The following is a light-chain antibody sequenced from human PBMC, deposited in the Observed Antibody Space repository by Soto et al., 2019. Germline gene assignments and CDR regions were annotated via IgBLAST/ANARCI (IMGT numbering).Light chain of an antibody. V-gene: IGKV1-6*01. Sequence: IHRTQSPSSLSASVGDRVTITLRASQGISNDLAWYQQKPGKAPKLLIYDASNLQSGVPSRFSGSGSGTDFTLTISSLQPEDFATYYCLQDHNYPRTFGQGTKVDI. CDR3: LQDHNYPRT. CDR2: DAS. J-gene: IGKJ1*01. CDR1: QGISND.